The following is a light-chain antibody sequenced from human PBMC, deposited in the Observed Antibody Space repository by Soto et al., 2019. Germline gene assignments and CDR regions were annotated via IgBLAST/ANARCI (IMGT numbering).Light chain of an antibody. V-gene: IGKV3-20*01. CDR1: QSISDT. Sequence: EIVMTQSPATLSVSPGGRATLSCRASQSISDTLAWYQQKPGQAPRLLIYGASARVPGFPDRFSGSGSGTDFTLTISRLEPEDFAVYYCQQYGSSPLLTFGGGTKVDIK. CDR2: GAS. J-gene: IGKJ4*01. CDR3: QQYGSSPLLT.